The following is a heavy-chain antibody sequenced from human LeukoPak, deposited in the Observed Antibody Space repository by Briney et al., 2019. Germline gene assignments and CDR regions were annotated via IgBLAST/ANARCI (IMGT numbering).Heavy chain of an antibody. CDR2: IYYSGST. CDR1: GGSISSYY. J-gene: IGHJ4*02. V-gene: IGHV4-59*01. Sequence: SETLSLTCTVSGGSISSYYWSWIRQPPGKGLEGIGYIYYSGSTNYNPALKSRVPISLDTSKNQFSLKLSSVTAADTAVYYCARADTAMVPTFDYWGQGTLVTVSS. CDR3: ARADTAMVPTFDY. D-gene: IGHD5-18*01.